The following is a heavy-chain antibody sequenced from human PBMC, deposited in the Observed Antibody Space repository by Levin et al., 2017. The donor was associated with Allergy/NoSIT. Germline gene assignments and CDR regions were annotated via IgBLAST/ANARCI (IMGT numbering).Heavy chain of an antibody. J-gene: IGHJ4*02. D-gene: IGHD3-22*01. CDR2: IFYSGIT. V-gene: IGHV4-59*01. CDR1: GGSISRYY. CDR3: ARASSGFHPFDY. Sequence: SETLSLTCTVSGGSISRYYWSWIRQPPGKGLEWIGYIFYSGITDYNPSLKSRVTISVDTSKNQFSLKVNSVTAADTAVYYCARASSGFHPFDYWGQGTLVTVSS.